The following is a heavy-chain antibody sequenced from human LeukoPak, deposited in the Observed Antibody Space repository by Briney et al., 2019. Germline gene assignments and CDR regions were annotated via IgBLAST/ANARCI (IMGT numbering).Heavy chain of an antibody. Sequence: SETLSLTCTVSGASVNTYYWDWIRQPAGEGLEWIGRITPTGDNTYNPSFTSRVTISVDESKNQFSLKLNSVTAADTAVYYCASVRGGVDYWGQGILVTVSS. V-gene: IGHV4-4*07. CDR3: ASVRGGVDY. J-gene: IGHJ4*02. CDR2: ITPTGDN. CDR1: GASVNTYY. D-gene: IGHD3-10*02.